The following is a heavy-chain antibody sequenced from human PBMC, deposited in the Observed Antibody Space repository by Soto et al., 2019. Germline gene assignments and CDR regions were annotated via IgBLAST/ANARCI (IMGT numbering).Heavy chain of an antibody. V-gene: IGHV3-48*02. D-gene: IGHD6-19*01. CDR3: ARSVEGHFDF. Sequence: EVQLVESGGGLVQPGGSLGLSCSASGFTFRVYSMNWVRQAPGKGLEWVSYITSDERTIHYADSVKGRFTISRDNAKNSVYLQMTSLRDEDKAVYYCARSVEGHFDFWGQGILVTVSS. CDR2: ITSDERTI. J-gene: IGHJ4*01. CDR1: GFTFRVYS.